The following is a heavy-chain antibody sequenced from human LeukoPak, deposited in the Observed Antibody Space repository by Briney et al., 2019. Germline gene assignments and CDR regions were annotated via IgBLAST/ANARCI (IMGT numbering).Heavy chain of an antibody. J-gene: IGHJ4*02. V-gene: IGHV7-4-1*02. CDR1: GYIFTSYV. D-gene: IGHD3-22*01. Sequence: ASVMASCKASGYIFTSYVLHWVRQAPGQGLEWMGWINTNTGNPTYAQGFTGRFVFSLDTSISTAYLQISSLKADDTAMYYCARGDYETHGYQTRWGQGTLVTVSS. CDR2: INTNTGNP. CDR3: ARGDYETHGYQTR.